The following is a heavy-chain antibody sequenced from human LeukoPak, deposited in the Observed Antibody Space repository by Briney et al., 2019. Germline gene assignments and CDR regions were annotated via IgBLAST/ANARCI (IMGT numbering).Heavy chain of an antibody. D-gene: IGHD5-18*01. CDR3: AAGGGNSYDPY. V-gene: IGHV1-58*01. Sequence: SVKVSCKAAGFTFTSSAVQWVRQARGQRLEWIGWIVVGSGNTNYAQKFQERVTITRDMSTSTAYMELSSLRSENTAVYYCAAGGGNSYDPYWGQGTLVTVSS. J-gene: IGHJ4*02. CDR1: GFTFTSSA. CDR2: IVVGSGNT.